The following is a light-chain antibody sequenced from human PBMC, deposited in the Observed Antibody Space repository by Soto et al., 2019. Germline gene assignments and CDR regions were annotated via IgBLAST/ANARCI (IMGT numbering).Light chain of an antibody. V-gene: IGLV7-43*01. CDR2: TTN. CDR3: LLYYGGAQLV. CDR1: TGAVTSGNY. Sequence: QAVVTQEPSLTVSPGGTVTLTCASSTGAVTSGNYPSWFQQKPGQTPRTLIYTTNSRHSWTPARFSGSLLGGKAALTLSGVRPEDEAEYYCLLYYGGAQLVFGGGTQLTVL. J-gene: IGLJ3*02.